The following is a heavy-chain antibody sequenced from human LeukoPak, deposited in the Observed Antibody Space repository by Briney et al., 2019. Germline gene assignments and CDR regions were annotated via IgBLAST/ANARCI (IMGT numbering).Heavy chain of an antibody. D-gene: IGHD2-21*01. Sequence: PSETLSLTCTVSGGSISGSYYYWVWIRQPPGKGLEWIGSIYYSGSTYYNPSLKRRVTISVDTSKNQFSLRLSSVTAADTAVYYCARPRIARGHDAFDIWGQGTMLTVSS. CDR2: IYYSGST. CDR1: GGSISGSYYY. V-gene: IGHV4-39*01. CDR3: ARPRIARGHDAFDI. J-gene: IGHJ3*02.